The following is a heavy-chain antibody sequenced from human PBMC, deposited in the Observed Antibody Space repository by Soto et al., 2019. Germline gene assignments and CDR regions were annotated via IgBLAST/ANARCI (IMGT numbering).Heavy chain of an antibody. Sequence: ASVKVSCKASGGTFSSYTISWVRQAPGQGLEWMGRIIPILGIANYAQKFQGRVTITADKSTSTAYMELSSLRSEDTAVYYCARDRIAAAGTADYWGQGTLVTVSS. CDR1: GGTFSSYT. CDR3: ARDRIAAAGTADY. D-gene: IGHD6-13*01. J-gene: IGHJ4*02. V-gene: IGHV1-69*04. CDR2: IIPILGIA.